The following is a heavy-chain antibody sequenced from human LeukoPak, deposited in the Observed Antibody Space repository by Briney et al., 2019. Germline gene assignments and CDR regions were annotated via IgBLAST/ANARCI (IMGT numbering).Heavy chain of an antibody. D-gene: IGHD2-2*02. Sequence: GGSLRLSCAASGSTFSSYSMNWVRQAPGKGLEWVSYISSSSSTIYFADSVKGRFTISRDNAKNALYLQMNSLRAEDTAVYFCARDLGCSSSSCYSGDYYGMDVWGQGTTVTVSS. J-gene: IGHJ6*02. V-gene: IGHV3-48*01. CDR3: ARDLGCSSSSCYSGDYYGMDV. CDR1: GSTFSSYS. CDR2: ISSSSSTI.